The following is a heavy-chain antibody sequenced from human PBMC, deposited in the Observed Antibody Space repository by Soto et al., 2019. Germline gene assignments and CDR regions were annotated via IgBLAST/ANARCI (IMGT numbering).Heavy chain of an antibody. CDR1: GYTFTSYY. CDR3: ARDSERGGSSWGGFDY. CDR2: INPSGGST. J-gene: IGHJ4*02. V-gene: IGHV1-46*01. D-gene: IGHD6-13*01. Sequence: ASVKVSCKASGYTFTSYYMHWVRQAPGQGLEWMGIINPSGGSTSYAQKFQGRVTMTRDTSTSTVYMELSSLRSEDTAVYYCARDSERGGSSWGGFDYWGQGTLVTVSS.